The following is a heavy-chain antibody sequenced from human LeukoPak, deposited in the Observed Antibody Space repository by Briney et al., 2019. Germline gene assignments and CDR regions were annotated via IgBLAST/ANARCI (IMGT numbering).Heavy chain of an antibody. J-gene: IGHJ4*02. CDR1: GFTVSANY. V-gene: IGHV3-53*01. CDR3: VSHSNTLTSYCFDS. D-gene: IGHD3-9*01. CDR2: IYADGNT. Sequence: PGGSLRLSCAASGFTVSANYMTWVRQAPGKGLEWVSIIYADGNTYYADSVKGRFTISRDNSKNTLSLQMNSLRAEDTAVYYCVSHSNTLTSYCFDSWGQGTLVTVSS.